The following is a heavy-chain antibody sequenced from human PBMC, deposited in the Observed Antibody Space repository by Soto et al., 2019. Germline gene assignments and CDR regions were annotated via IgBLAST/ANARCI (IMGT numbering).Heavy chain of an antibody. CDR2: ISAYNGNT. Sequence: GASVKVSCKASGYTFTSCGISCVRQAPGQGLEWMGWISAYNGNTNYAQKLQGRVTMTTDTSTSTAYMELRSLRSDDTAVYYCARGSVDTAIHDAFDIWGQGTMVTVSS. CDR1: GYTFTSCG. D-gene: IGHD5-18*01. CDR3: ARGSVDTAIHDAFDI. V-gene: IGHV1-18*04. J-gene: IGHJ3*02.